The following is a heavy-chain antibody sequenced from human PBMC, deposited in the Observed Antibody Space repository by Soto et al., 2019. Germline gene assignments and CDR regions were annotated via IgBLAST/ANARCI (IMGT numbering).Heavy chain of an antibody. D-gene: IGHD7-27*01. CDR3: WGFPLFDYYGMDV. CDR2: IKSKTDGGTT. Sequence: GGSLRLSCAASGFTFSNAWMNWVRQAPGKGLEWVGRIKSKTDGGTTDYAAPVKGRFTISRDDSKNRLYLQMNSLKTEDTAVYYVWGFPLFDYYGMDVWGQGTTVTVSS. CDR1: GFTFSNAW. J-gene: IGHJ6*02. V-gene: IGHV3-15*07.